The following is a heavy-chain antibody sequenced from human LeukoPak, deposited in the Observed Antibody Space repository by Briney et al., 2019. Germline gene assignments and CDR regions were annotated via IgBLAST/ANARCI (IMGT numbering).Heavy chain of an antibody. CDR2: IYYSGNT. D-gene: IGHD3-22*01. CDR1: GGSISGYY. J-gene: IGHJ3*02. Sequence: SETLSLTCTVSGGSISGYYWSWIRQPPGKGLEWIGYIYYSGNTNYNPSLKSRVTISVDTSKNQFSLKLSSVTAADTAVYFCARGPYSYDSSGAFDIWGQGTMVTVSS. V-gene: IGHV4-59*08. CDR3: ARGPYSYDSSGAFDI.